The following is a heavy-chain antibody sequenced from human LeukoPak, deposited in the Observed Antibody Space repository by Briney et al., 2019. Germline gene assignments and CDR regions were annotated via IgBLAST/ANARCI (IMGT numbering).Heavy chain of an antibody. J-gene: IGHJ4*02. CDR1: GFTFSSYA. V-gene: IGHV3-23*01. Sequence: GGSLRLSCAASGFTFSSYAMSWVRQAPGNGLEWVSAISGSGGSTYYADSVKGRFTISRDNSKNTLYLQMNSLRAEDTAVYYCAKLPAAERYYFDYWGQGTLVTVSS. D-gene: IGHD6-13*01. CDR2: ISGSGGST. CDR3: AKLPAAERYYFDY.